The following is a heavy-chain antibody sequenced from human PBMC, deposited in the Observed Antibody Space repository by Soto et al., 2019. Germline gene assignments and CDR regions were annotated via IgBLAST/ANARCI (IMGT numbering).Heavy chain of an antibody. CDR2: INPSGGST. CDR1: GYTFTSYY. CDR3: ARSAGYCSGNSCYSVTGYYYGIDV. D-gene: IGHD2-15*01. Sequence: GASVKVSCKASGYTFTSYYMHWVRQAPGQGLEWMGIINPSGGSTSYAQKFQGRVTMTRDTSTSTVYMAMSRLRSDDTAMYYRARSAGYCSGNSCYSVTGYYYGIDVWGQGTTVTVSS. J-gene: IGHJ6*02. V-gene: IGHV1-46*01.